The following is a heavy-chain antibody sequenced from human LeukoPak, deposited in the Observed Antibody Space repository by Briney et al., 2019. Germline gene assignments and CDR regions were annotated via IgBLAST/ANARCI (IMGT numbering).Heavy chain of an antibody. CDR1: GYTFTYRY. Sequence: SVKVSCKASGYTFTYRYLHWVRQAPRQALEWMGWITPFNGNTNYAQKFQDRVTITRDRSMSIAYMELSSLRSEDTAMYYCATTTYYYDSSGYTPDAFDIWGQGTMVTVSS. D-gene: IGHD3-22*01. CDR3: ATTTYYYDSSGYTPDAFDI. J-gene: IGHJ3*02. V-gene: IGHV1-45*03. CDR2: ITPFNGNT.